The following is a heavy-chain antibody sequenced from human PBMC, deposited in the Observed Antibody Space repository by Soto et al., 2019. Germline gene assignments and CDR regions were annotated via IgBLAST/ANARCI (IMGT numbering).Heavy chain of an antibody. V-gene: IGHV4-39*01. J-gene: IGHJ3*02. D-gene: IGHD3-22*01. CDR1: GGSISSSSYY. Sequence: SETLSLTCTVSGGSISSSSYYWGWIRQPPGKGLEWIGSIYYSGSTYYNPSLKSRVTISVDTSKNQFSLKLSSVTAADTAVYYCASLRITMIVVVITTVGAFDIWGQGTMVT. CDR2: IYYSGST. CDR3: ASLRITMIVVVITTVGAFDI.